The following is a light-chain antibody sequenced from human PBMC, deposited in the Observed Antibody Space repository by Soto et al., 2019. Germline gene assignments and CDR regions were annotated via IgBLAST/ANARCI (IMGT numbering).Light chain of an antibody. Sequence: QSVLTQPASVSGSPGQSITISCTGTSSDVGSYNLVSWYQQHPGKAPKLMIDEDNKRPSGGSNRFSGSKSGNPASLTISGLQAEDEAHYYCCSYAPISTVVFGGGTKDTVL. CDR3: CSYAPISTVV. J-gene: IGLJ3*02. CDR2: EDN. CDR1: SSDVGSYNL. V-gene: IGLV2-23*01.